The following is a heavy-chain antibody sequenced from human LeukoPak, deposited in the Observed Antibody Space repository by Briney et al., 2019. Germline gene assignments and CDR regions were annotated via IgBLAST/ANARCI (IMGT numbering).Heavy chain of an antibody. D-gene: IGHD1-26*01. CDR2: ISAYNGNT. CDR1: GYTFTSYG. CDR3: ARGRTTKLSGSYPRHTKTYYFDY. J-gene: IGHJ4*02. V-gene: IGHV1-18*01. Sequence: GASVKVSCKASGYTFTSYGISWVRQAPGQGLEWMGWISAYNGNTNYAQKLQGRVTMTRNTSISTAYMELSSLRSEDTAVYYCARGRTTKLSGSYPRHTKTYYFDYWGQGTLVTVSS.